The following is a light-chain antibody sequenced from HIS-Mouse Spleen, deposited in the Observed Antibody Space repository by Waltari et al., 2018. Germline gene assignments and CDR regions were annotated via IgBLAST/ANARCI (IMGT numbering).Light chain of an antibody. J-gene: IGLJ2*01. Sequence: SYELTQPPSVSVSPGQTASITCSGDQLGDKYACCYQQKPGQSPVPVIYQDSKRPSGIPERFSGSNSGNTATLTISGTQAMDEADYYCQAWDSSTANVVFGGGTKLTVL. V-gene: IGLV3-1*01. CDR1: QLGDKY. CDR2: QDS. CDR3: QAWDSSTANVV.